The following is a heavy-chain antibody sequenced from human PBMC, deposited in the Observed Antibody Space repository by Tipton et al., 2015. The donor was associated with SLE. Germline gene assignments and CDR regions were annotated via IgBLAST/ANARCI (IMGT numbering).Heavy chain of an antibody. CDR1: GGSFSGYY. J-gene: IGHJ4*02. Sequence: TLSLTCAVYGGSFSGYYWSWIRQPPGKGLEWIGEINHSGGTNYNPSLKSRVTISVDTSKNQFSLKLSSVTAADTAVYYCARKCSGGSCYNYWGQGTLVTVSS. V-gene: IGHV4-34*01. D-gene: IGHD2-15*01. CDR2: INHSGGT. CDR3: ARKCSGGSCYNY.